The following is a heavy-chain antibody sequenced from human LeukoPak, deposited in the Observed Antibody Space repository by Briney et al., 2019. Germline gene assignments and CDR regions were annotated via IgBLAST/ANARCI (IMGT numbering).Heavy chain of an antibody. CDR3: ARGPLSTLAVADYNWFDP. Sequence: ASVKVSCKASGYTFTSYDINWVRQATGQGLEWMGWMNPNSGNTGYAQKFQGRVTITRNTSISTAYMELSSPRSEDTAVYYCARGPLSTLAVADYNWFDPWGQGTLVTVSS. CDR1: GYTFTSYD. CDR2: MNPNSGNT. D-gene: IGHD6-19*01. J-gene: IGHJ5*02. V-gene: IGHV1-8*03.